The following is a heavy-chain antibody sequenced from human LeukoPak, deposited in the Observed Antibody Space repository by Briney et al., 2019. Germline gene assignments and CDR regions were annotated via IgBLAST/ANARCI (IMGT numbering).Heavy chain of an antibody. Sequence: SETLSLTCTVSGGSFSSYYWTWIRQTPGKGLEWIGYIYHSGSTKYNPSLNSRVTMSVDTSKNQFSLKLTSVTAADTAVYYCATLTTVVTAYYFDYWGQGTLVTVSS. D-gene: IGHD4-23*01. CDR1: GGSFSSYY. V-gene: IGHV4-59*08. J-gene: IGHJ4*02. CDR3: ATLTTVVTAYYFDY. CDR2: IYHSGST.